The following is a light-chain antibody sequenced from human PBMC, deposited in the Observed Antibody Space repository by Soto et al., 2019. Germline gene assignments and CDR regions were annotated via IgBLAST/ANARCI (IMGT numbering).Light chain of an antibody. Sequence: EIVLTQSPATLSLSPGERVTLSCRASQSVGNNLAWYQQKPGQAPRLLIYGAYTRATGIPARFSGSGSGTDFTLTISDVQPEDFALYCCHQRQSWPRTFGQGTKVDIK. V-gene: IGKV3-11*01. CDR1: QSVGNN. CDR3: HQRQSWPRT. CDR2: GAY. J-gene: IGKJ1*01.